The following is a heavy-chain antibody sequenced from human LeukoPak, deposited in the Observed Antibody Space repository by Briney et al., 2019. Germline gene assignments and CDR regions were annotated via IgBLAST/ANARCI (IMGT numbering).Heavy chain of an antibody. CDR3: ARPISFTNYYYYYYMDV. J-gene: IGHJ6*03. Sequence: GGSLRLSCVASGFTFSSYGMHWVRQAPGKGLEWLVFWDGKAKYYTDSVRGRFTISRDNSKNTLFLQMNSLRPDDTAVYYCARPISFTNYYYYYYMDVWGKGTTVTVSS. D-gene: IGHD2-21*01. V-gene: IGHV3-30*02. CDR1: GFTFSSYG. CDR2: FWDGKAK.